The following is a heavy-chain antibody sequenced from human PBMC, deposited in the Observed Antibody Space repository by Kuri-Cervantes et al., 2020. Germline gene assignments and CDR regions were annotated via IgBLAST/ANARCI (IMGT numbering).Heavy chain of an antibody. Sequence: ASVKVSCKASGGTFSSYTISWVRQAPGQGLEWMGRIIPNSGGTNYAQKFQGRVTMTRDTSISTAYMELSRLRSDDTAVYYCARDNDAGGDCNCWGQGTLVTVSS. V-gene: IGHV1-2*02. D-gene: IGHD1-1*01. CDR1: GGTFSSYT. CDR3: ARDNDAGGDCNC. CDR2: IIPNSGGT. J-gene: IGHJ4*02.